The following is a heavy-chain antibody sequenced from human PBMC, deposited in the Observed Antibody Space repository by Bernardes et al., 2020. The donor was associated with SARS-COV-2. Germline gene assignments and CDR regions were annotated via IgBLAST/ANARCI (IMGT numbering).Heavy chain of an antibody. CDR3: AGPYGSGSYGVGYYGMDV. J-gene: IGHJ6*02. CDR1: GYTFTGYY. D-gene: IGHD3-10*01. CDR2: INPNSGGT. Sequence: ASVKVSCKASGYTFTGYYMHWVRQAPGQGLEWMGWINPNSGGTNYAQKFQGRVTMTRDTSISTAYMELSRLRSDDTAVNYCAGPYGSGSYGVGYYGMDVWGQGTTVTVSS. V-gene: IGHV1-2*02.